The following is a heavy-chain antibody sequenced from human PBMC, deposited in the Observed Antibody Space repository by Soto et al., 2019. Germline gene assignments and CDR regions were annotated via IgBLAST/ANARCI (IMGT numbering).Heavy chain of an antibody. Sequence: EVQLAESGGGMVQPGGSLRLSCVPSGFTFGSNDMHWVRQAPGKGLEYVASISSNGGTTYYGNSVKGRFTISRDNSKNTLYLQMGSLRAEDMAVYYCVRRVSGNYDYWGQGTLVTVSS. CDR2: ISSNGGTT. V-gene: IGHV3-64*01. J-gene: IGHJ4*02. CDR3: VRRVSGNYDY. D-gene: IGHD1-7*01. CDR1: GFTFGSND.